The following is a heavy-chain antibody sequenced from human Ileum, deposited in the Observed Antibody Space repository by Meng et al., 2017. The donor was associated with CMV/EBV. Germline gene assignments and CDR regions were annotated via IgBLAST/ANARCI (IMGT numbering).Heavy chain of an antibody. V-gene: IGHV3-66*03. J-gene: IGHJ4*02. CDR2: IYDSGKI. CDR3: ARGAFD. D-gene: IGHD2/OR15-2a*01. CDR1: GFTVSNNY. Sequence: GESLKISCAASGFTVSNNYMNWVRQAPGKGLEWVSVIYDSGKIYYADSVKGRFISSRDHSKNTLYLEMNSLRVEDTALYYCARGAFDWGQGTLVTVSS.